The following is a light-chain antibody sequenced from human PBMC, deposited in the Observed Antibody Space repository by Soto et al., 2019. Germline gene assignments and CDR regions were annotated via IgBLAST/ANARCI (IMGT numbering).Light chain of an antibody. J-gene: IGKJ3*01. CDR1: QSVSSY. Sequence: EIVLTQSPATLSLSPGERATLSCRASQSVSSYLAWYQQKPGQAPRLLIYDASNRATGIPARFSGSGSGTDFTLTISSLEPEDFEVYYCQQRSTWPQLTFGTGTKVNI. CDR2: DAS. V-gene: IGKV3-11*01. CDR3: QQRSTWPQLT.